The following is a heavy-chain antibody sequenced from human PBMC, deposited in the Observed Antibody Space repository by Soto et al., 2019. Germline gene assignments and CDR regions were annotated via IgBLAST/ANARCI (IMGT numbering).Heavy chain of an antibody. CDR1: GFTFSGSA. J-gene: IGHJ6*03. V-gene: IGHV3-73*01. D-gene: IGHD3-10*01. CDR3: TNLGGVRGVIETYYYYYMDV. Sequence: GGSLRLSCAASGFTFSGSAMHWVRQASGKGLEWVGRIRSKANSYATAYAASGKGRFTISRDDSKKTAYRQMNSLKTEDTAVYYCTNLGGVRGVIETYYYYYMDVWGKGTTVTVSS. CDR2: IRSKANSYAT.